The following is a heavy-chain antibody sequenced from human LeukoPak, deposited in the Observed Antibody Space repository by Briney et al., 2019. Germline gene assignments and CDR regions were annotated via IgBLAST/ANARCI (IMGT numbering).Heavy chain of an antibody. J-gene: IGHJ4*02. V-gene: IGHV3-30-3*01. D-gene: IGHD1-1*01. CDR2: MSYDGSNK. CDR3: ARAKYKWNDGLFDY. CDR1: GGSISSSSYY. Sequence: LSLTCTVSGGSISSSSYYWGWVRQAPGKGLEWVALMSYDGSNKYYADSVKGRFTLSRDNSKNTLYLQMNSLRAGDTAVYYCARAKYKWNDGLFDYWGQGTLVTVSS.